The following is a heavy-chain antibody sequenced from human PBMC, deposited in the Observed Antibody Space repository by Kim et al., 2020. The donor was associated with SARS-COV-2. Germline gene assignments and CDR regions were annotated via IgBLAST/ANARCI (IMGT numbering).Heavy chain of an antibody. CDR3: ARKGYTGNDGAFDI. J-gene: IGHJ3*02. D-gene: IGHD5-12*01. V-gene: IGHV3-30*07. Sequence: YADSVKGRFSISRDNSKNAVFMEMNSLRAEDTALYYCARKGYTGNDGAFDIWGQGTMVTVS.